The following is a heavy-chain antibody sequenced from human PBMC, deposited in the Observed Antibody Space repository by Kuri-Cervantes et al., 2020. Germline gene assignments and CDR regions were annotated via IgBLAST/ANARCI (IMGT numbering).Heavy chain of an antibody. CDR2: ISYDERDE. V-gene: IGHV3-30-3*01. D-gene: IGHD3-3*01. Sequence: LTLTCAASGFTFSGYTIHWVRQAPGKGLEWVAVISYDERDEYYADSVKDRFTISRDNSQNTLYSQMNSLRSEDTAVYYCARDFWSVGLPFDQWGQGTLVTVSS. CDR1: GFTFSGYT. CDR3: ARDFWSVGLPFDQ. J-gene: IGHJ4*02.